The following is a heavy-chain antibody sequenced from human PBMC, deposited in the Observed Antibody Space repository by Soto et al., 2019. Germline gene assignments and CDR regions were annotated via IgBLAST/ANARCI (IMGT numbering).Heavy chain of an antibody. CDR1: GFTFSGDW. V-gene: IGHV3-74*01. D-gene: IGHD2-2*01. CDR3: ARGPRGLYHHDY. CDR2: INMDGSST. Sequence: EVQLVESGGGLVQPGGSLRLSCAASGFTFSGDWMHWVRQAEGKGLVWVSRINMDGSSTNYADSVKGRFTISRDNAKNTLHLQMNSLRVDDTAVYYCARGPRGLYHHDYWGQGALVTVSS. J-gene: IGHJ4*02.